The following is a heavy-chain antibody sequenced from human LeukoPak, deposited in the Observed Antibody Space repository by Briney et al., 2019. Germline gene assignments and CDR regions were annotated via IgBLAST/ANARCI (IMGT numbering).Heavy chain of an antibody. CDR3: AREDGSSYYFDY. V-gene: IGHV3-48*01. D-gene: IGHD6-6*01. J-gene: IGHJ4*02. CDR2: SSSSSSSTI. CDR1: GFTFSSYG. Sequence: GGSLRLSCAASGFTFSSYGMHWVRQAPGKGLEWVSYSSSSSSSTIYYADSVKGRFTISRDNAKNSLYLQMNSLRAEDTAVYYCAREDGSSYYFDYWGQGTLVTVAS.